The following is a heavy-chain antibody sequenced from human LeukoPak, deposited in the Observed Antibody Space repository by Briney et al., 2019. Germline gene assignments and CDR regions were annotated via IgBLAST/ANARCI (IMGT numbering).Heavy chain of an antibody. D-gene: IGHD5-24*01. CDR2: IRYDVSNK. V-gene: IGHV3-30*02. CDR3: ARAIDGYNNLDS. J-gene: IGHJ4*02. Sequence: GGSLRLSCAASGFTFSSDGIHSVLQSPSKGRGGGSFIRYDVSNKYYADSVKGRFTISRDNSKNTLYLQMNSLRAQDTAVYYCARAIDGYNNLDSWGQGKLVTVSS. CDR1: GFTFSSDG.